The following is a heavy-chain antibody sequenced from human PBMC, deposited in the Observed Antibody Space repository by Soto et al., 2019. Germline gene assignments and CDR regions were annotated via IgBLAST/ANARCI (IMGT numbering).Heavy chain of an antibody. V-gene: IGHV4-31*03. CDR1: GASISSGGDY. Sequence: SETLSLTCTVSGASISSGGDYWSWIRQHPGEGLEWIGYIYYSGAAYYSGNTYYNPSLKSRVTISLDTSKNQFSLRLNSVTAADTAVYYCARTEPAHGGYVFDFWGQGTLVTVSS. D-gene: IGHD5-12*01. CDR3: ARTEPAHGGYVFDF. J-gene: IGHJ5*01. CDR2: IYYSGAAYYSGNT.